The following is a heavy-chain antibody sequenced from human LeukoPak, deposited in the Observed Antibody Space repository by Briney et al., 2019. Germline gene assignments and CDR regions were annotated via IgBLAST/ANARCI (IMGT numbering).Heavy chain of an antibody. CDR2: IYYSGIT. Sequence: SETLSLTCTVSGGSISRSDYYWGWIRQPPGKGLKWVGSIYYSGITHYNPSLKSRVTISVDTSKNQFSLKLSSVTAADTAVYYCARHRIAVAGYGAFDIWGQGTMVTVSS. V-gene: IGHV4-39*01. D-gene: IGHD6-19*01. CDR3: ARHRIAVAGYGAFDI. J-gene: IGHJ3*02. CDR1: GGSISRSDYY.